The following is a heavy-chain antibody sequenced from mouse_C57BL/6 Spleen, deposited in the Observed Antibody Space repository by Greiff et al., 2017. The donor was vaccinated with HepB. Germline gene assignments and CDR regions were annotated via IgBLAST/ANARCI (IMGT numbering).Heavy chain of an antibody. D-gene: IGHD1-3*01. J-gene: IGHJ3*01. CDR1: GFNIKDDY. CDR2: IDPENGDT. CDR3: TTRDLTWFAY. V-gene: IGHV14-4*01. Sequence: EVQLQQSGAELVRPGASVKLSCTASGFNIKDDYMHSVKQRPEQGLEWIGWIDPENGDTEYASKFQGKATITADTSSNTAYLQLSSLTSEDTAVYYCTTRDLTWFAYWGQGTLVTVSA.